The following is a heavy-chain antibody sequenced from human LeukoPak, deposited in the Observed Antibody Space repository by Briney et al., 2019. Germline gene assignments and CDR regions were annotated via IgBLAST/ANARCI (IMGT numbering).Heavy chain of an antibody. CDR3: ASTYCSSARCRLPVDAFEM. CDR2: IYSAGNI. V-gene: IGHV3-53*01. J-gene: IGHJ3*02. D-gene: IGHD2-2*01. Sequence: PGGSLRLSCAASGFTVSSNHMTWVRQAPGKGLEWVSVIYSAGNIYYADSVKGRSTISRDDSMNTLYLQMNSLRAEDTAVYFCASTYCSSARCRLPVDAFEMLGQGTLVTVSS. CDR1: GFTVSSNH.